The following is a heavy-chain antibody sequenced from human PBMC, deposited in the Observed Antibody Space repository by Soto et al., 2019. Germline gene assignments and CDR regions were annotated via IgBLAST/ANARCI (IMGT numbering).Heavy chain of an antibody. D-gene: IGHD6-25*01. CDR3: ARGSRMKLPAASGRDYYYHGLDV. CDR1: GGTFRGHS. J-gene: IGHJ6*02. V-gene: IGHV4-34*01. CDR2: INHRGST. Sequence: ENVSLTSSVYGGTFRGHSGRWIRQLPGKGMKWIGEINHRGSTNYNPSVKSRVTISVDTSKNQLSLKLNSVTAADTAVYFCARGSRMKLPAASGRDYYYHGLDVGGQGTAVP.